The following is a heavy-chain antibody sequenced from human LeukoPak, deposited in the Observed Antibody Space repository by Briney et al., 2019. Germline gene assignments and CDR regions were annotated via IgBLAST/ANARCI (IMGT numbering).Heavy chain of an antibody. CDR1: GGSFSGYY. Sequence: PSETLSLTCAVYGGSFSGYYWSWIRQPPGKGLEGIGEINHSGSTNYNPSLKSRVTISVDTSKNQFPLKLSSVTAADTAVYYCARGRGSYYDSSGYLYDFWGQGTLVTVSS. D-gene: IGHD3-22*01. CDR3: ARGRGSYYDSSGYLYDF. CDR2: INHSGST. V-gene: IGHV4-34*01. J-gene: IGHJ4*02.